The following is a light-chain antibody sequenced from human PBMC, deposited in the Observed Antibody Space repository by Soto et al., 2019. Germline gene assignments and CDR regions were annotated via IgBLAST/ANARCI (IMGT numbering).Light chain of an antibody. V-gene: IGLV2-14*03. CDR2: EVI. CDR1: SSDIGAHNF. J-gene: IGLJ1*01. CDR3: NSYTTSNTLV. Sequence: QSVLTQPASVSGSPGQAITVSCSGTSSDIGAHNFVSWYQQHPGKAPKLIIYEVINRPSGVSDRFSGSKSGNTASLTISGLQSEDEADYYCNSYTTSNTLVFGSGTKGTVL.